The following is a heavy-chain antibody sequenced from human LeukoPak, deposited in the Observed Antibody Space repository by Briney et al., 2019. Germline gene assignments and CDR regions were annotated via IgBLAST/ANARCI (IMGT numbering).Heavy chain of an antibody. CDR3: AREGDYDILTGYYFIDY. CDR1: GGSISSSNW. Sequence: SETLSLTCSVSGGSISSSNWWCWVRQPPGTGLEWIGEIYHSGNINYNPSLKSRVTISVDRSKNHFSLKLSSVTAADTAVYYCAREGDYDILTGYYFIDYWGQGTLVTVSP. CDR2: IYHSGNI. V-gene: IGHV4-4*02. J-gene: IGHJ4*02. D-gene: IGHD3-9*01.